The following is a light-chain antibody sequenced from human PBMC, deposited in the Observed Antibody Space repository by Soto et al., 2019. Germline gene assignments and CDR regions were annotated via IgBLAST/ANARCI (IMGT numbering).Light chain of an antibody. V-gene: IGKV1-5*03. CDR3: QQYNSFPWT. J-gene: IGKJ1*01. CDR1: QSISGW. Sequence: DIQMTQSPSTLSASVGDRVTITGRASQSISGWLAWFQQKPGKAPRLLIFTASSLDSGVPSRFSGSGSGTEFTLTISSLQPDDFATYYCQQYNSFPWTFGQGTKVEIK. CDR2: TAS.